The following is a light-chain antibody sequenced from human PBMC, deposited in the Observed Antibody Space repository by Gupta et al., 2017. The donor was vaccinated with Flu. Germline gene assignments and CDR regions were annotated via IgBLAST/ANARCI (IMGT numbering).Light chain of an antibody. CDR2: WAS. Sequence: ESSQSVLYSFNNINYLAWYQQKPGQPPKLLIYWASTRESGVTHRFSGSGSGTDFTLPISSLQAEDVAVFYCQQHYHTPPLTFGGGTRVEIK. CDR1: QSVLYSFNNINY. J-gene: IGKJ4*01. CDR3: QQHYHTPPLT. V-gene: IGKV4-1*01.